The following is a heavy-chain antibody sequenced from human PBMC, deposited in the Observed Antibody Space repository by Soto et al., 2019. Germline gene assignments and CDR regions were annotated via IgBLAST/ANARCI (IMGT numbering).Heavy chain of an antibody. CDR2: IYYSGST. CDR1: GGSISSYY. J-gene: IGHJ4*02. D-gene: IGHD3-10*01. V-gene: IGHV4-59*01. Sequence: SETLSLTCTVSGGSISSYYWSWIRQPPGKGLEWIGYIYYSGSTNYNPSLKSRVTISVDTSKNQFSLKLSSVTAADTVVYYCARDYYGSGSPPLGYWGQGTLVTVSS. CDR3: ARDYYGSGSPPLGY.